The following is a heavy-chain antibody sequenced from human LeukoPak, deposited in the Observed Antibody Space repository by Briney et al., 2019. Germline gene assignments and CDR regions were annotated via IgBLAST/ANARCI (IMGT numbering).Heavy chain of an antibody. Sequence: GGSLRLSCEGSGFTFDDYAMHWVRQAPGKGLEWVSGISWNSGSIGYADSVKGRFTISRDNAKNSLYLQMNSLRAEDTALYYCAKEHSSGWDILGYFQHWGQGTLVTVSS. V-gene: IGHV3-9*01. J-gene: IGHJ1*01. CDR3: AKEHSSGWDILGYFQH. CDR1: GFTFDDYA. D-gene: IGHD6-19*01. CDR2: ISWNSGSI.